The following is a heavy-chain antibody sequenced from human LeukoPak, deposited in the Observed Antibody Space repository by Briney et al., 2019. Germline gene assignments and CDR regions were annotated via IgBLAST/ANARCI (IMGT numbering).Heavy chain of an antibody. J-gene: IGHJ2*01. Sequence: PSETLSLTCTVSGGSISSSSYYWGWIRQPPGKGLEWIGSIYYSGSTNYNPSLKSRVTISVDTSKNQFSLKLSSVTAADTAVYYCARHDYGDYRYWYFDLWGRGTLVTVSS. CDR2: IYYSGST. D-gene: IGHD4-17*01. CDR1: GGSISSSSYY. CDR3: ARHDYGDYRYWYFDL. V-gene: IGHV4-39*01.